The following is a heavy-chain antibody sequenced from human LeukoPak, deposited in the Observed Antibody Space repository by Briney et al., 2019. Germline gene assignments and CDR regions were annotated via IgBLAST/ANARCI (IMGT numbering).Heavy chain of an antibody. CDR1: GYTFTSYY. CDR2: INPSGGST. J-gene: IGHJ4*02. D-gene: IGHD6-13*01. CDR3: ASQIIATAGRDY. Sequence: ASVKVSCKASGYTFTSYYMHWVRQAPGQGLEWMGIINPSGGSTSYAQKFQGRVTMTRDTSTSTVYMELSSLRSEDTAVYYCASQIIATAGRDYWGQGNLVTVSS. V-gene: IGHV1-46*01.